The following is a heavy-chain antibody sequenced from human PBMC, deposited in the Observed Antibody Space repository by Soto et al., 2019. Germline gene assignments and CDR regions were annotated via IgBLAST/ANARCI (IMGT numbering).Heavy chain of an antibody. CDR2: IIPIFGTA. V-gene: IGHV1-69*06. D-gene: IGHD5-18*01. J-gene: IGHJ4*02. Sequence: QVQLVQSGAEVKKPGSSVKVSCKASGGTFSSYAISWVRQAPGQGLEWMGGIIPIFGTANYAQKFQGRVTITADKSTSTAYMELSSLRSEDTAVYYCVRGHRHYRGYSYGYADYWGQGTLVTVSS. CDR1: GGTFSSYA. CDR3: VRGHRHYRGYSYGYADY.